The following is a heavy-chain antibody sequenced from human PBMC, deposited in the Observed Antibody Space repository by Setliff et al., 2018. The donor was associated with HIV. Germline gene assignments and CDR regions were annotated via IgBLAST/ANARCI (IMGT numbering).Heavy chain of an antibody. D-gene: IGHD7-27*01. V-gene: IGHV3-7*03. J-gene: IGHJ4*02. CDR2: TKQDGSEK. CDR3: ASDLNWASADY. Sequence: GGSLRLSCAASGLIFSSYWMSWVRQAPGKGLEWVANTKQDGSEKYYVDSVKGRFTVSRNNAENSLSLQMNSLTVDDTAIYYCASDLNWASADYWGQGILVTVSS. CDR1: GLIFSSYW.